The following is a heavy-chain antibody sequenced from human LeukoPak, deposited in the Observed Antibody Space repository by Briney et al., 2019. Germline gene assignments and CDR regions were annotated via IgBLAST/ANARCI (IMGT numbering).Heavy chain of an antibody. V-gene: IGHV5-51*01. CDR2: IYPGDSDT. CDR1: GYSFTSYW. CDR3: ARLLGYCSGGSCFYMDV. J-gene: IGHJ6*03. Sequence: GESLKISCKGSGYSFTSYWIGWVRQMPGKGLEWMGIIYPGDSDTRYSPSFQGQVTISADKSISTAYLQWSSLKASDTAMYYCARLLGYCSGGSCFYMDVWGKGTTVTISS. D-gene: IGHD2-15*01.